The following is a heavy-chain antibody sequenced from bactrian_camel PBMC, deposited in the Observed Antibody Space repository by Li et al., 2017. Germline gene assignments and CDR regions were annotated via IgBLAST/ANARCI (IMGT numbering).Heavy chain of an antibody. CDR3: AAVAEGRTVEGGVSPWTLFESGY. Sequence: VQLVESGGGSVEVGGSLRLSCVGSGDIFETCGVGWYRQAPGEEREGVATIDSDGGTSYADSVKGRFTISKDNAKKTVFLQMFNLRPEDTAMYYCAAVAEGRTVEGGVSPWTLFESGYWGQGTQVTV. CDR2: IDSDGGT. J-gene: IGHJ4*01. CDR1: GDIFETCG. V-gene: IGHV3S53*01. D-gene: IGHD3*01.